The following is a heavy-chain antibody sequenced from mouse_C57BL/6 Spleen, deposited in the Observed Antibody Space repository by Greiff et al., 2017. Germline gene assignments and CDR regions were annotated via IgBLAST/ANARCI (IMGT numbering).Heavy chain of an antibody. CDR1: GYAFTSSW. CDR2: IFPGSGGT. CDR3: ARSCYDSSYFDY. Sequence: VQLQQSGPELVKPGASVKFSCKASGYAFTSSWMNWVKQRPGKGLGWIGRIFPGSGGTNYNEKFKGKAALTADKSSITADMQLSSLTSEDSAVYYCARSCYDSSYFDYWGQGTTLTVSS. V-gene: IGHV1-82*01. J-gene: IGHJ2*01. D-gene: IGHD1-1*01.